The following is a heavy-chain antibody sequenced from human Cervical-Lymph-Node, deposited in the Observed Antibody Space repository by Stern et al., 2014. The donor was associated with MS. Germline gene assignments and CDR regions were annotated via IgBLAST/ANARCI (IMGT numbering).Heavy chain of an antibody. J-gene: IGHJ4*02. CDR3: ARGDSEAPIYYFDY. CDR1: GGTFSTFA. Sequence: QVQLVQSGAEVKKPGSSAKVSCQTSGGTFSTFAIGWVRQAPGQGLEWMGGITPLFDATNYAQKFQGRLTITADESTRTAYMDLSSLRPDDTAMYYCARGDSEAPIYYFDYWGQGTLVTVSS. D-gene: IGHD2-21*01. V-gene: IGHV1-69*01. CDR2: ITPLFDAT.